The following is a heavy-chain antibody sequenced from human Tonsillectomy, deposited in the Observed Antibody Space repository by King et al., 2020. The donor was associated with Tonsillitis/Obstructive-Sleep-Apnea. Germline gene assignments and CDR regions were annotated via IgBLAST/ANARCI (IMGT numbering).Heavy chain of an antibody. CDR3: ATMGIQLWLGAFDI. Sequence: QLQESGPGLVKPSETLSLTCTVSGGSICSYYWSWIRQPPGKGLEWIGYIYYSGSTNYNPSLKSRVTISVDTSKNQFSLKLSSVTAADTAVYYCATMGIQLWLGAFDIWGQGTMVTVSS. J-gene: IGHJ3*02. CDR2: IYYSGST. V-gene: IGHV4-59*08. CDR1: GGSICSYY. D-gene: IGHD5-18*01.